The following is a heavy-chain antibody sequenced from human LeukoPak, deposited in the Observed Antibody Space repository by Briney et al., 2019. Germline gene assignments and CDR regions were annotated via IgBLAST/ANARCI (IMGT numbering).Heavy chain of an antibody. CDR1: GFTFYNYG. D-gene: IGHD5-12*01. Sequence: GGTLRLSCAASGFTFYNYGISWVRQAPGKGLEWLTGINGSGGRTYYADSVRGRFIVSRDNSQNTVNLEMKSLRAEDTAVYYCAKGGGYEAQYYYYYLDVWGKGTTVTISS. CDR3: AKGGGYEAQYYYYYLDV. CDR2: INGSGGRT. J-gene: IGHJ6*03. V-gene: IGHV3-23*01.